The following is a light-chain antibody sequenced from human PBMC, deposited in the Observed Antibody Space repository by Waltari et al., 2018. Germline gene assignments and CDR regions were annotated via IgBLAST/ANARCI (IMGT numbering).Light chain of an antibody. Sequence: AIQLTQSPPSLSASVGDRVTITCRANQGISSDLAWYQQKPGKAPDLLIYDASSLETGVPSRFSGGGSGTDFTLTISSLQPGDFATYYCQQFKFYPFTFGGGTRIEI. CDR1: QGISSD. V-gene: IGKV1-13*02. CDR2: DAS. CDR3: QQFKFYPFT. J-gene: IGKJ4*01.